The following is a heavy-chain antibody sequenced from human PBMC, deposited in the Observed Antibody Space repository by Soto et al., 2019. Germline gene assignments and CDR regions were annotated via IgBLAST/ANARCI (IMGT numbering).Heavy chain of an antibody. Sequence: SETLSLTCAVSGGSISSSNWWSWVRQPPGKGLEWIGEIYHSGSTNYNPSLKSRVTVSVDKSKNQFSLKLSSVTAADTAVYYCARERYCSSTSCYSDYYYGMDVWGQGTTVTVSS. J-gene: IGHJ6*02. CDR2: IYHSGST. CDR1: GGSISSSNW. D-gene: IGHD2-2*01. V-gene: IGHV4-4*02. CDR3: ARERYCSSTSCYSDYYYGMDV.